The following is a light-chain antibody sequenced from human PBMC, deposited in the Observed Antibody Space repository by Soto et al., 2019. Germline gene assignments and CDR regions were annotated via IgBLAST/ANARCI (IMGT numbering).Light chain of an antibody. CDR3: MQYGSSVPIT. V-gene: IGKV3-20*01. Sequence: ESMLTQSPGTLSLSPGERATLSCRASQSVSGNYLAWYQQKPGQGPTLLISGASRKASGIPARFSGSGSATDFTLIISRLEPEDFAVYYCMQYGSSVPITFGQGTR. J-gene: IGKJ5*01. CDR2: GAS. CDR1: QSVSGNY.